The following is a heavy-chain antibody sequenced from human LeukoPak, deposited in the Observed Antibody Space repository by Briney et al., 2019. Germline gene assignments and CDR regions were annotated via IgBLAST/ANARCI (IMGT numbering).Heavy chain of an antibody. CDR1: GFTFSDYW. CDR2: INTDGSIT. Sequence: GGSLRLSCAASGFTFSDYWIHWVRQAPGRGLVWVSRINTDGSITDYADSVKGRFSISRDNAKNTLYLQMSSLRAEDTAVYYCARDRGPRTGFMVREAYDYWGQGTLVTVSS. CDR3: ARDRGPRTGFMVREAYDY. D-gene: IGHD3-10*01. V-gene: IGHV3-74*01. J-gene: IGHJ4*02.